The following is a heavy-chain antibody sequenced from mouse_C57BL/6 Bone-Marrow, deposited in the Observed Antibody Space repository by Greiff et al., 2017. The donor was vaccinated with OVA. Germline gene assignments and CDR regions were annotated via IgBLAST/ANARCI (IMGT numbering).Heavy chain of an antibody. D-gene: IGHD2-4*01. CDR3: ARSEESYDYDGMGY. CDR1: GYTFTSYW. CDR2: IDPSDSYT. Sequence: QVQLQQPGAELVKPGASVKLSCKASGYTFTSYWMQWVKQRPGQGLEWIGAIDPSDSYTNYNQKFKGKATLTVDTSSRTAYMQLSSLTSEDSAVYYCARSEESYDYDGMGYWGQGTTLTVSS. J-gene: IGHJ2*01. V-gene: IGHV1-50*01.